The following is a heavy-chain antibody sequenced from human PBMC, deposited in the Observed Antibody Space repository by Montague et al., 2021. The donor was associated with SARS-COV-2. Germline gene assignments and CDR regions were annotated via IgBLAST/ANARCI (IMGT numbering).Heavy chain of an antibody. CDR2: ISYSGIT. CDR1: GGSISSTTYR. V-gene: IGHV4-39*01. J-gene: IGHJ4*02. Sequence: SETLSLTCTVSGGSISSTTYRWGWIRQPPGKGLEWIGFISYSGITFYNPSLKSRISMSVDTPKSQFSLNLISVTAADTAVYYCARHYGSSLDSWGQGILVAVSS. CDR3: ARHYGSSLDS. D-gene: IGHD4-17*01.